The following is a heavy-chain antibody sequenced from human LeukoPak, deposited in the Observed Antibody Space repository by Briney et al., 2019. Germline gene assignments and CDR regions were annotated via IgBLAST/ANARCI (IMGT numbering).Heavy chain of an antibody. CDR3: ARAMLTQLRFLEWYLDY. Sequence: ASVKVSCKASGYTFTNYYMHWVRQAPGQGLEWMGIINPTGGSTNYAQKFQGRVTMTRDTSISTAYMELSRLRSDDTAVYYCARAMLTQLRFLEWYLDYWGQGTLVTVSS. D-gene: IGHD3-3*01. J-gene: IGHJ4*02. CDR1: GYTFTNYY. V-gene: IGHV1-2*02. CDR2: INPTGGST.